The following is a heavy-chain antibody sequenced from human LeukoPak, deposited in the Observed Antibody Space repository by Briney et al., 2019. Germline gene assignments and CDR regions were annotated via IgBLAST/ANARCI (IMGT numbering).Heavy chain of an antibody. CDR3: ARGRYYFDY. Sequence: TGGSLRLSCAASGFTFRSYWMRWVRQAPGKGLVWVSRINGDGSSTTYADSVKGRFTISRDNAKNTLYLQMNSLRAEDTAVYYCARGRYYFDYWGQGTLVTVSS. J-gene: IGHJ4*02. D-gene: IGHD3-16*01. CDR2: INGDGSST. V-gene: IGHV3-74*01. CDR1: GFTFRSYW.